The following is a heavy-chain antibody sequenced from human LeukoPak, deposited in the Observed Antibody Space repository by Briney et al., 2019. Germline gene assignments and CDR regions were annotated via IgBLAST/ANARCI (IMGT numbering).Heavy chain of an antibody. CDR1: GYIFTSYY. J-gene: IGHJ4*02. CDR2: INPNGGTT. V-gene: IGHV1-46*01. D-gene: IGHD5-12*01. Sequence: GASVKVSFKASGYIFTSYYRHWVRQAPGQGLEWMGIINPNGGTTSYAQKFQGRVAMTRDTSTSTVYMELSSLTSEDTAVYYCARYLVATTGNYFDYWGPGWLVTVSS. CDR3: ARYLVATTGNYFDY.